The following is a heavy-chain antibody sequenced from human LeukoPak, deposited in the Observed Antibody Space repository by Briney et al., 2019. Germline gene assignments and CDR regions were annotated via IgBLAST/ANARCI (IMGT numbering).Heavy chain of an antibody. Sequence: SETLSLTCAVSGYSISSGYYWGWIRPPPGKGLEWIGSIYHTGSTYYNPSLKSRVTLSVDTSKNQFSLKLTSVTAADTAVYYCARDHDYYDSSGYSDYWGQGTLVTVSS. V-gene: IGHV4-38-2*02. CDR2: IYHTGST. D-gene: IGHD3-22*01. CDR1: GYSISSGYY. J-gene: IGHJ4*02. CDR3: ARDHDYYDSSGYSDY.